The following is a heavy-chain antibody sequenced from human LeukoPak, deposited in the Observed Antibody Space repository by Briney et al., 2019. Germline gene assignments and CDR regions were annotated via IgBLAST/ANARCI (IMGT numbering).Heavy chain of an antibody. CDR2: IYYSGST. V-gene: IGHV4-59*08. Sequence: SETLSLTCTVSGGSISSHHWSWIRQPPGKGLEWIGYIYYSGSTNYKPSLKSRVTISVDTSKNQFSLKLTSVTAADTAVYYCARLIAAAGYFDYWGQGTLVTVSS. CDR3: ARLIAAAGYFDY. D-gene: IGHD6-13*01. CDR1: GGSISSHH. J-gene: IGHJ4*02.